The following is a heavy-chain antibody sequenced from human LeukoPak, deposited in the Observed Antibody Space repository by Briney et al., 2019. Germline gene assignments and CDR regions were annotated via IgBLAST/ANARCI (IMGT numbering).Heavy chain of an antibody. D-gene: IGHD5-12*01. Sequence: PGGSLRLSCAASGFNFSTHSINWVRQAPRRGLAWVSVIWGNGATTYYADSVKGRFTISRDNSMNTVYLQMNSLRAEDTAIYYCAKDQRPDTGYDIDYWGQGTLVTVSS. CDR1: GFNFSTHS. CDR3: AKDQRPDTGYDIDY. CDR2: IWGNGATT. J-gene: IGHJ4*02. V-gene: IGHV3-23*01.